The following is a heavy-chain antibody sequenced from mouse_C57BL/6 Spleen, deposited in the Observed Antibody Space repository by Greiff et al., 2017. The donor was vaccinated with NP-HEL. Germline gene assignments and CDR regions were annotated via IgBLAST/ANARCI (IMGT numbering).Heavy chain of an antibody. CDR2: IYPGDGDT. V-gene: IGHV1-82*01. CDR1: GYAFSSSW. J-gene: IGHJ4*01. CDR3: ARTPITTVVATDYAMDY. Sequence: VKLQESGPELVKPGASVKISCKASGYAFSSSWMNWVKQRPGKGLEWIGRIYPGDGDTNYNGKFKGKATLTADKSSSTAYMQLSSLTSEDSAVYFCARTPITTVVATDYAMDYWGQGTSVTVSS. D-gene: IGHD1-1*01.